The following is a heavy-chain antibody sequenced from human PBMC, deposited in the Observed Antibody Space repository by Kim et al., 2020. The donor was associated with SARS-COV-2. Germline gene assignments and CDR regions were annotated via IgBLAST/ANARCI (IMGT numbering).Heavy chain of an antibody. CDR3: ASGYGSSWYDPSFDY. D-gene: IGHD6-13*01. V-gene: IGHV3-30*04. Sequence: GGSLRLSCAASGFSFSNYPIHWVRQAPGKGLEWVAGVTSDGSDKYYGESVKGRFTIFRDNSRKTVYLQINSLRVEDTAVFYCASGYGSSWYDPSFDYWGQGTQVTVS. J-gene: IGHJ4*02. CDR2: VTSDGSDK. CDR1: GFSFSNYP.